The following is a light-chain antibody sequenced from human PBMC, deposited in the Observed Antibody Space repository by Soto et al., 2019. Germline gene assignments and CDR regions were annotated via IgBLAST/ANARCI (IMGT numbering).Light chain of an antibody. V-gene: IGKV3-11*01. CDR2: GAS. CDR1: QSVRSD. J-gene: IGKJ4*01. Sequence: EIVMTQYPAPLSVSPGARAPLSCRASQSVRSDLAWYQQKPGQAPRLLIYGASTRATDIPARFSGSGSGTDFTLTISSLEPEDFAVYYCHQRSNWPPLTFGGGTKVDIK. CDR3: HQRSNWPPLT.